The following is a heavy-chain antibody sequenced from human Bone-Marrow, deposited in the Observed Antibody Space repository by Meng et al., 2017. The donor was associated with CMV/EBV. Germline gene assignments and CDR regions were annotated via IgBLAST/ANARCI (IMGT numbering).Heavy chain of an antibody. V-gene: IGHV4-39*07. CDR3: ERGRRLSLGATIYYFDY. Sequence: GSLRLSCAVSGCSISSTNYYWGWIRQPPGKGLEWIGSICYSGSSYYNPSLRSRVTISVDTSKHQFSLNLSSVTAADTGVYSCERGRRLSLGATIYYFDYWGQGTLVTVSS. CDR1: GCSISSTNYY. CDR2: ICYSGSS. J-gene: IGHJ4*02. D-gene: IGHD5-12*01.